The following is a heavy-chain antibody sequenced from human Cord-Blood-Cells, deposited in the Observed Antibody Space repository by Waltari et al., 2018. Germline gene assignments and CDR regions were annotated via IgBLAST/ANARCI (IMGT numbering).Heavy chain of an antibody. CDR2: INHSGST. CDR1: GGSFSGYY. Sequence: QVQLQQCGAGLLKPSETLSLTCGVYGGSFSGYYWRWIRHPPRKGLEWIGEINHSGSTNYNPALKSRVTISVDTSKNQFSLKLSSVTAADTAVYYCASAMVRGVGHAFDIWGQGTMVTVSS. CDR3: ASAMVRGVGHAFDI. V-gene: IGHV4-34*01. J-gene: IGHJ3*02. D-gene: IGHD3-10*01.